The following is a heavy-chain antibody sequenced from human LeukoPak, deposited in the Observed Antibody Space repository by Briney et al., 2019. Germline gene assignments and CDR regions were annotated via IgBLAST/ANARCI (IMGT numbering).Heavy chain of an antibody. CDR1: GFPFIEYS. J-gene: IGHJ4*02. CDR3: ARDHNYAFDN. V-gene: IGHV3-48*01. CDR2: IGIDSGNT. D-gene: IGHD1-1*01. Sequence: GGSLRLSCTASGFPFIEYSMNWVRQAPGKGLEWISYIGIDSGNTKYADSVRGRFTISADKAKNSLYLQMNSLRVEDTAVYYCARDHNYAFDNWGQGTLVTVSS.